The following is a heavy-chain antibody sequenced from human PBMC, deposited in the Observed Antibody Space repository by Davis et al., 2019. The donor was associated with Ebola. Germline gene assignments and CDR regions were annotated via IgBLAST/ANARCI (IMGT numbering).Heavy chain of an antibody. V-gene: IGHV4-59*01. CDR3: ARGGVGATTDY. D-gene: IGHD1-26*01. J-gene: IGHJ4*02. Sequence: MPSETLSLTCTVSGGSMSPYYWSWIRQPPGKGLEWIGYTYYSGNTKFNPSLKGRVTRSVDTAKNQFSLNLDSTTAADTAVYYCARGGVGATTDYWGQGTLVTVSS. CDR1: GGSMSPYY. CDR2: TYYSGNT.